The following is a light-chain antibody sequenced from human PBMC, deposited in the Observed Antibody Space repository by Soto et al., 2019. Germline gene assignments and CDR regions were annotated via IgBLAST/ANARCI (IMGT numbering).Light chain of an antibody. Sequence: AIRMTQSPSSFSASTGDRVTITCRASQGISSYLAWYRQKPGKAPKLLIYAASTLQSGVPSRFSGSGSGTDFTLTISCLQSEDFATYYCQQYYSYPVYTFGQGTKLEIK. CDR2: AAS. J-gene: IGKJ2*01. CDR3: QQYYSYPVYT. V-gene: IGKV1-8*01. CDR1: QGISSY.